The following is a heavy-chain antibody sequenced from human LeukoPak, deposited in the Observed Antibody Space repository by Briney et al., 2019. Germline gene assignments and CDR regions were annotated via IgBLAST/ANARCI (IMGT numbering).Heavy chain of an antibody. D-gene: IGHD1-26*01. V-gene: IGHV3-23*01. Sequence: GGSLRLSCAASGFTFSSYSMSWVRQAPGKGLEWVSAISGSGGSTYYADSVKGRFTISRDNSKNTLYLQMNSLRAEDTAVYYCAKDRTFIVGATALDYWGQGTLVTVSS. CDR1: GFTFSSYS. CDR3: AKDRTFIVGATALDY. J-gene: IGHJ4*02. CDR2: ISGSGGST.